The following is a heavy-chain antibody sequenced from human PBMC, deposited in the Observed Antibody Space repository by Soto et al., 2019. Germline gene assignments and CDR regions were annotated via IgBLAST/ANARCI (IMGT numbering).Heavy chain of an antibody. V-gene: IGHV3-74*01. J-gene: IGHJ2*01. CDR2: SNSDGSST. CDR3: ARRTSYSSGRTVNWYFDL. CDR1: GFTFSSYW. D-gene: IGHD6-19*01. Sequence: EVQLVESGGGLVQPGGSLRLSCAASGFTFSSYWMHWVRQAPGKGLVWVSRSNSDGSSTDYADSVKGRFTISRDNAKNTLYLQMNSLRAVDTAVYYCARRTSYSSGRTVNWYFDLWCRGTLVTVSS.